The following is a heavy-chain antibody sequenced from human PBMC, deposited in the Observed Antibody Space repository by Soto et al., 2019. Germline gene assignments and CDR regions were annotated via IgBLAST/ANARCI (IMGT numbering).Heavy chain of an antibody. CDR3: XXXXXXXRHLYQYMDV. V-gene: IGHV3-9*01. CDR2: ITWNGXAM. CDR1: GFTFEDYA. J-gene: IGHJ6*03. Sequence: EVQLVESGGGLVQPGGSLRLSCAASGFTFEDYAMHWVRQTPGKGLEWVSGITWNGXAMGYAASVQGRFTISRDDAQXXXXXXXXXXXXXXXXXXXXXXXXXXXRHLYQYMDVWGKGTTVTVSS.